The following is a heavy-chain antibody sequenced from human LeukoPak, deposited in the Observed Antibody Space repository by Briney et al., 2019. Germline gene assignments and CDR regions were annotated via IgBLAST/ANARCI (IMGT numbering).Heavy chain of an antibody. CDR3: ARELGRGEQGGYYYYYGMDV. V-gene: IGHV1-46*01. CDR2: INPSGGST. CDR1: GYTFTSYY. J-gene: IGHJ6*02. D-gene: IGHD1/OR15-1a*01. Sequence: ASVKVSCKASGYTFTSYYMHWVRQAPGQGLEWMGIINPSGGSTSYAQKFQGRVTMTRDTSTSTVYMELSSLISEDTAVYYCARELGRGEQGGYYYYYGMDVWGRGTTVTVSS.